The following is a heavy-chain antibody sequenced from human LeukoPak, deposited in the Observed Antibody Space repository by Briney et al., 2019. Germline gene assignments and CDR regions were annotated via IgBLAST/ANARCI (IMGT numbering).Heavy chain of an antibody. V-gene: IGHV3-21*01. Sequence: GGSLTLSCAASGFTFSSYSMNWARHAPGKGLEWVSSISSSGIYIYYADSVKGRFTISRDNAKNSLYLQMNSLRAEDTGVYYCAQSIGRVVGTFDFWGQGTLVTVSS. D-gene: IGHD2-21*01. CDR2: ISSSGIYI. J-gene: IGHJ4*02. CDR3: AQSIGRVVGTFDF. CDR1: GFTFSSYS.